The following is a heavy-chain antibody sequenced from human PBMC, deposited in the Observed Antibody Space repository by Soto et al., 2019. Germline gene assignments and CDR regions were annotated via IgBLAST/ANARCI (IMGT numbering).Heavy chain of an antibody. Sequence: QVQLQESGPGLVKPSQTLSLTCTVSGGSISSGGYYWSWIRQHPGKGLEWIGYIYYSGSTYYNPSLKSRVTISVDTSKNQFSLKLSSVTAADTAVYYCARDHRHDSSGWYSVDYWGQGTLVTVSS. CDR1: GGSISSGGYY. J-gene: IGHJ4*02. V-gene: IGHV4-31*03. D-gene: IGHD6-19*01. CDR3: ARDHRHDSSGWYSVDY. CDR2: IYYSGST.